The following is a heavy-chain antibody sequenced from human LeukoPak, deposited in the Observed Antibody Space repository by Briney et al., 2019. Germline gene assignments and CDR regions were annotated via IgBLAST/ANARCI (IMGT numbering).Heavy chain of an antibody. J-gene: IGHJ3*02. Sequence: PGGSLRLSCAASGFTVSSNYMNWVRQAPGKGLEWVSVIYSGGSTYYADSVKGRFTISRDNSKNTLYLQMNSLRAEDTAVYYCARDPATYYYDSSVVDIWGQGTMVTVFS. CDR1: GFTVSSNY. CDR3: ARDPATYYYDSSVVDI. CDR2: IYSGGST. V-gene: IGHV3-53*01. D-gene: IGHD3-22*01.